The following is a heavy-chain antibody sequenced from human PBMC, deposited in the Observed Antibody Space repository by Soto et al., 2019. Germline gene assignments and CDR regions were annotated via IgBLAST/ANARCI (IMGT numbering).Heavy chain of an antibody. CDR2: ISSSSSTI. V-gene: IGHV3-48*01. CDR1: GFTFSSYS. D-gene: IGHD6-6*01. CDR3: ARDLRSSFDY. Sequence: GGPLRLSCAASGFTFSSYSMDWVRQAPGKGLEWVSYISSSSSTIYYADSVKGRFTISRDNAKNSLYLQMNSLRAEDTAVYYCARDLRSSFDYWGQGTLVTVSS. J-gene: IGHJ4*02.